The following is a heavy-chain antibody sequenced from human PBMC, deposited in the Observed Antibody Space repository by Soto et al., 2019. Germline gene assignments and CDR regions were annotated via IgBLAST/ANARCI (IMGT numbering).Heavy chain of an antibody. CDR3: ARGATDMVPRDFDP. CDR1: WIPFNCFA. V-gene: IGHV3-23*01. CDR2: ISGSGGSK. D-gene: IGHD5-18*01. Sequence: GGSLGISWAASWIPFNCFAISLVRPAPGEGVEWVSAISGSGGSKYDADSVKGRFTVSRDNAKNSAYLQMNSLKAEDPGVFYFARGATDMVPRDFDPWGQGTLVTVSS. J-gene: IGHJ5*02.